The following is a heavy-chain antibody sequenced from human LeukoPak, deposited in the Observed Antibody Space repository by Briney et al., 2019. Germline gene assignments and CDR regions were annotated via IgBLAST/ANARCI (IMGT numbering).Heavy chain of an antibody. CDR1: GFTFTSYA. J-gene: IGHJ6*02. Sequence: PRGSLRLSCAASGFTFTSYAMHWVRQAPGKGLEWVAVISYDGGNKYYADSVKGRFTISRDNSKNTLYLQMNSLRAEDTAVYYCARGRGTAAMYYYYYGMDVWGQGSTVTVSS. CDR3: ARGRGTAAMYYYYYGMDV. CDR2: ISYDGGNK. D-gene: IGHD2-2*01. V-gene: IGHV3-30-3*01.